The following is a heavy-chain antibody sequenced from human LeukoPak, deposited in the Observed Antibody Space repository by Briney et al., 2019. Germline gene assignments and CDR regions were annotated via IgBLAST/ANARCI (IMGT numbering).Heavy chain of an antibody. D-gene: IGHD5-12*01. CDR1: GFTFSSYG. J-gene: IGHJ6*03. CDR2: IRYDGTNK. V-gene: IGHV3-30*02. Sequence: GGSLRLSCTASGFTFSSYGMHWVRQAPGKGLEWLTFIRYDGTNKYYADSVKGRFTISRDNSKNTLYVQMNSLRAEDTAIYYCTKGSPGFYYYMDVWGRGTTVTVSS. CDR3: TKGSPGFYYYMDV.